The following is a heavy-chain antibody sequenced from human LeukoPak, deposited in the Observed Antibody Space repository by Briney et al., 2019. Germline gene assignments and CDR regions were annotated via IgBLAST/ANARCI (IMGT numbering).Heavy chain of an antibody. CDR2: VFHSGKT. J-gene: IGHJ4*02. CDR1: GYSISSGLY. D-gene: IGHD2-21*01. CDR3: ARHVSFVTYYFDS. V-gene: IGHV4-38-2*01. Sequence: PSETLSLTCAVSGYSISSGLYCAWIRQPPGKGLEWIGSVFHSGKTSYNSSLKSRVTMSADTSKNQFSLRLRSVTAADTAVYYCARHVSFVTYYFDSWGQGTPFTVSS.